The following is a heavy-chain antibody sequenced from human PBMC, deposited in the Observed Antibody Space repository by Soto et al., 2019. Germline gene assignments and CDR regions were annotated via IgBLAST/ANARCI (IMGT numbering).Heavy chain of an antibody. J-gene: IGHJ6*03. Sequence: GGSLRLSCAASGFTFSSYAMSWVRQAPGKGLEWVSAISGSGGSTYYADSVKGRFTISRDNSKNTLYLQMNSLRAEDTAVYYCAKDKDPRMNYVTHDYYYMDVWGKGTTVTVSS. D-gene: IGHD1-7*01. CDR3: AKDKDPRMNYVTHDYYYMDV. CDR1: GFTFSSYA. V-gene: IGHV3-23*01. CDR2: ISGSGGST.